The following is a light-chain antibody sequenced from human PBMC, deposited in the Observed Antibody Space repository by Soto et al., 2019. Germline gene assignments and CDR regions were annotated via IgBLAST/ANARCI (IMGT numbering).Light chain of an antibody. J-gene: IGKJ1*01. V-gene: IGKV3-20*01. CDR1: QSVSSSY. CDR3: QQYGSSPTWP. CDR2: GAS. Sequence: EIVLTQSPGTLSLSPGERATLSCRASQSVSSSYLAWYQQKPGQAPRLLIYGASSRATGIPDRFSGSGSGTDFTLTISRLEPEDFAVYYCQQYGSSPTWPFGQGTKV.